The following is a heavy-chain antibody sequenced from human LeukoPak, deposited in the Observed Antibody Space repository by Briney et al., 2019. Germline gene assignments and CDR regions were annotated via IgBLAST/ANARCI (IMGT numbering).Heavy chain of an antibody. D-gene: IGHD2-2*01. V-gene: IGHV3-30*02. CDR2: IRYDGSNK. CDR3: VVKSQLTPEVPDGFDY. CDR1: RFTFSSYG. Sequence: GGSLRLSCAASRFTFSSYGMHWVRQAPGKGLEWVAFIRYDGSNKYYADSVKGRFTVSRDNSKNTLYLQMNSLRAEDTAVYYCVVKSQLTPEVPDGFDYWGQGTLVTVSS. J-gene: IGHJ4*02.